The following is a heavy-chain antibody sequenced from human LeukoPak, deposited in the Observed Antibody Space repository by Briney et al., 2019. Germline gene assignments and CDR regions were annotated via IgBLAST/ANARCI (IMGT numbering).Heavy chain of an antibody. CDR2: IWYDGSNK. CDR3: ALKGGHYYHFDA. CDR1: GFTFSSYG. Sequence: GSLRLSCAASGFTFSSYGMHWVRQAPGKGLEWVAVIWYDGSNKYYADSVKGRFTISRDNSKNTLYLQMNSPRAEDTATYYCALKGGHYYHFDAWGQGTLVTVSS. J-gene: IGHJ4*02. D-gene: IGHD3-22*01. V-gene: IGHV3-33*01.